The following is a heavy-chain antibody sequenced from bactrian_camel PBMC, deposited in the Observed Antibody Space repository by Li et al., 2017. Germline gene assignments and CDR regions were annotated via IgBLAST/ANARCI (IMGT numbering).Heavy chain of an antibody. CDR3: AAAAGLFGGTCLDVRSVDY. V-gene: IGHV3S26*01. D-gene: IGHD7*01. Sequence: QVQLVESGGGLVQPGGSLRLSCAASGYTVSSYCMAWFRQVPGREREGVAGIEDDGRISYADAVEGRFTISKDNAKNTLDLQMNSLELKDTAMYYCAAAAGLFGGTCLDVRSVDYWGQGTQVTVS. CDR1: GYTVSSYC. J-gene: IGHJ4*01. CDR2: IEDDGRI.